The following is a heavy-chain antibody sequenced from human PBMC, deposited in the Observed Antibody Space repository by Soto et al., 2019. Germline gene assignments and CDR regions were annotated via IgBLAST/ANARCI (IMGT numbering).Heavy chain of an antibody. CDR3: VRGPDYEGYFDY. V-gene: IGHV1-69*13. CDR1: GTTFSNYS. D-gene: IGHD3-22*01. Sequence: SVKVSCKASGTTFSNYSIGWVRQAPGQGLEWMGGIILPFGTPNYAQKFQGRVTITADESMTTAFMELRGLRSEDTAVYFCVRGPDYEGYFDYWGQGTLVTVSS. J-gene: IGHJ4*02. CDR2: IILPFGTP.